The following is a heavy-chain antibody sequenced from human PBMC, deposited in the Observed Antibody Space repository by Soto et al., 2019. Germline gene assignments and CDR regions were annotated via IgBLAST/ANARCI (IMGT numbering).Heavy chain of an antibody. CDR1: GYTFTSYG. J-gene: IGHJ4*02. CDR2: ISAYNGNT. Sequence: ASVKVSCKASGYTFTSYGISWVLQAPGQGLEWMGWISAYNGNTNYAQKLQGRVTMTTDTSTSTAYMELRSLRSDDTAVYYCARTTHIVGATNHNLGYWGQGTLVTVSS. D-gene: IGHD1-26*01. V-gene: IGHV1-18*01. CDR3: ARTTHIVGATNHNLGY.